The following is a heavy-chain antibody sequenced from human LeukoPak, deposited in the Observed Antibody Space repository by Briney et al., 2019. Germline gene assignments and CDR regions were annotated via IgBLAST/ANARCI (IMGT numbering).Heavy chain of an antibody. J-gene: IGHJ4*02. V-gene: IGHV4-34*01. CDR3: ARGSSSGEDIVVVVAALPYFDY. Sequence: SETLSLTCAVYGGSLSGYYWSWIRQPPGKGLEWIGEINHSGSTNYNPSLKSRVTISVDTSKNQFSLKLSSVTAADTAVYYCARGSSSGEDIVVVVAALPYFDYWGQGTLVTVSS. D-gene: IGHD2-15*01. CDR1: GGSLSGYY. CDR2: INHSGST.